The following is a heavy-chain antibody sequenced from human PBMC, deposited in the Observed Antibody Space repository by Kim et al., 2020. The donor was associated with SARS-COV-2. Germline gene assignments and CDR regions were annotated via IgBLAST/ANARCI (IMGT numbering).Heavy chain of an antibody. CDR3: AREELDYDSSGKGMDV. CDR2: IYYSGST. Sequence: SETLSLTCTVSGGSISSGGYYWSWIRQHPGKGLEWIGYIYYSGSTYYNPSLKSRVTISVDTSKNQFSLKLSSVTAADTAVYYCAREELDYDSSGKGMDVWGQGTTVTVSS. J-gene: IGHJ6*02. V-gene: IGHV4-31*03. D-gene: IGHD3-22*01. CDR1: GGSISSGGYY.